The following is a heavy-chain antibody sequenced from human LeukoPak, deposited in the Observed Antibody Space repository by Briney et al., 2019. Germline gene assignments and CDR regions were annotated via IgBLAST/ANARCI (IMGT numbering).Heavy chain of an antibody. CDR1: GITFSSYS. D-gene: IGHD6-13*01. CDR2: ISSSSGTI. Sequence: GGSPRLSCAASGITFSSYSMNWVRQAPGKGLEWVSYISSSSGTIYYSDSVKGRFIISRDNAKNSLWLQMNSLRAEDTAVYYCARDFGSSWGNWFDPWGQGTLVTISS. V-gene: IGHV3-48*01. CDR3: ARDFGSSWGNWFDP. J-gene: IGHJ5*02.